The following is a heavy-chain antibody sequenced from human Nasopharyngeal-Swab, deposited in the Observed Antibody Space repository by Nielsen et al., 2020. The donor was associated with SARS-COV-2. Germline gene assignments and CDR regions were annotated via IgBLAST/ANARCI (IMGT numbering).Heavy chain of an antibody. J-gene: IGHJ4*02. Sequence: WIRQPPGKGLEWIGEINHSGSTNYNPSLKSRVTISVDTSKNQFSLKLSSVTAADTAVYYCARESLVVVTIAPFDYWGQGTLVTVSS. D-gene: IGHD3-22*01. CDR3: ARESLVVVTIAPFDY. V-gene: IGHV4-34*01. CDR2: INHSGST.